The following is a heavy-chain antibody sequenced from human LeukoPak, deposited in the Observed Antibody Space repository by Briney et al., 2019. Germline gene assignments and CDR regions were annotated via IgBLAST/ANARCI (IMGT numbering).Heavy chain of an antibody. Sequence: GGSLRLSCAASGFTFNIYSMNWVRQAPGKGLEWVSSISSSSSYIYYADSVKGRFTISRDNAKNSLYLQMNSLRAEDTAVYYCARARRKVGALGAFDIWGQGTMVTVSS. CDR1: GFTFNIYS. CDR2: ISSSSSYI. V-gene: IGHV3-21*01. D-gene: IGHD1-26*01. J-gene: IGHJ3*02. CDR3: ARARRKVGALGAFDI.